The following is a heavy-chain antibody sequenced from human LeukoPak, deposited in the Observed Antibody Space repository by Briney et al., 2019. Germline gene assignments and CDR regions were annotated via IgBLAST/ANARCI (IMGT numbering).Heavy chain of an antibody. V-gene: IGHV3-23*01. J-gene: IGHJ4*02. CDR3: AKDNVDIVVVPAAHFDY. CDR1: GFTFSSYA. CDR2: ISGSGRST. D-gene: IGHD2-2*03. Sequence: PGGSLRLSCAASGFTFSSYAMSWVRQAPGKGLEWVSGISGSGRSTYYADSVKGRFTISRDNSKNALFLQMNSLRAEDTAIYFCAKDNVDIVVVPAAHFDYWGQGTLVTVSS.